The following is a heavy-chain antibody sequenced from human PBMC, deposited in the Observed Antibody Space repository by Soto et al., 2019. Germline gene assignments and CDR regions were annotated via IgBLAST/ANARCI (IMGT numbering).Heavy chain of an antibody. D-gene: IGHD4-17*01. J-gene: IGHJ4*02. CDR2: FYYSGTT. CDR3: ARTTAVPNTLRSRYFFHX. Sequence: ADTLSLTCSVSGGSVSDKTYYWSWIRQPPGKRLEWIGYFYYSGTTNYKPSLKSRVTISVDLSKNRFSLRLSSVTTADTALYYCARTTAVPNTLRSRYFFHXWGQVTLVTVSX. V-gene: IGHV4-61*01. CDR1: GGSVSDKTYY.